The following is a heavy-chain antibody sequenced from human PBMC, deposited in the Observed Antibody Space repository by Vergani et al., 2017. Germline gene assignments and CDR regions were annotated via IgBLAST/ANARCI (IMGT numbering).Heavy chain of an antibody. CDR1: GGTFSSYA. J-gene: IGHJ5*02. CDR3: ARLTAAGT. D-gene: IGHD6-13*01. Sequence: QVQLVQSGAEVKKPGASVKVSCKASGGTFSSYAISWVRQAPGQRLEWMGWINTGNGNTKYSQKFQGRVTITRDTSASTAYMELSSLRSEDTAVYYCARLTAAGTWGQGTLVTVSS. CDR2: INTGNGNT. V-gene: IGHV1-3*04.